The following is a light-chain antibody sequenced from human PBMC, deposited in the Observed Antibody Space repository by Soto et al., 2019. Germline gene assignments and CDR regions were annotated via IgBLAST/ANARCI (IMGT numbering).Light chain of an antibody. CDR2: GAS. V-gene: IGKV3-20*01. Sequence: EIVLTQSPGTLSLSPGEIATLSCRASQSVSSSYLAWYQQKPGQAPRPLIYGASSRAIGIPDRFSGSGSGTDFTLTISRLEPEDFAVYYCQQYGSTPWTFGPGTKVEIK. CDR3: QQYGSTPWT. CDR1: QSVSSSY. J-gene: IGKJ1*01.